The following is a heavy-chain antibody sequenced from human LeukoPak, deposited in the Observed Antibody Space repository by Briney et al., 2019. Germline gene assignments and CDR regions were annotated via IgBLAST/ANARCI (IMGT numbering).Heavy chain of an antibody. J-gene: IGHJ6*04. CDR2: IYQTTT. CDR1: GDSMSSYF. CDR3: ARNFPGRTEDV. V-gene: IGHV4-59*01. D-gene: IGHD1-14*01. Sequence: SETLSLTCTVSGDSMSSYFWTWVRQFPGKGLEWVGYIYQTTTTYNPSLKGRVTISADMSQNQLSLKVTSVTAADTAVYYCARNFPGRTEDVWGNGTTVIVSS.